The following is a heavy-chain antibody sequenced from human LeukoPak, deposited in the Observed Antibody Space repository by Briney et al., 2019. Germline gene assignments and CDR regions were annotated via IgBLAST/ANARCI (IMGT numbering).Heavy chain of an antibody. CDR1: GGSISSGGYY. CDR3: ARDSPNYDILTGPKGWFDP. Sequence: SETLSLTCTVSGGSISSGGYYWSWIRQHPGKGLEWIGYIYYSGSTYYNPSLRSRVTISVDTSNNQFSLKLSSVTAADTAVYYCARDSPNYDILTGPKGWFDPWGQGTLVTVSS. D-gene: IGHD3-9*01. CDR2: IYYSGST. J-gene: IGHJ5*02. V-gene: IGHV4-31*03.